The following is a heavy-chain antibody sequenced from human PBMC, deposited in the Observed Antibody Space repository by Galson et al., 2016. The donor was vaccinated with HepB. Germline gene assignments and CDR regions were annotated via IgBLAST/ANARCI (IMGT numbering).Heavy chain of an antibody. CDR3: ARDSYFDSSGYFYDVFDS. D-gene: IGHD3-22*01. Sequence: TLSLTCTVSGGSISSDGYFWSWIRQPPGKGLEWIGHVYHTGKTYYNPSLKSRVTTSLDRSSNQFSLKLNSVTAADTAAYYCARDSYFDSSGYFYDVFDSWGQGTMVTVSS. CDR2: VYHTGKT. CDR1: GGSISSDGYF. J-gene: IGHJ3*01. V-gene: IGHV4-30-2*01.